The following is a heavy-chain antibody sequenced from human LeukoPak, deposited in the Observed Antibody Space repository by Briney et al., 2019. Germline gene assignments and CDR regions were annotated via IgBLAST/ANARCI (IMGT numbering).Heavy chain of an antibody. CDR3: AKVKWRYYDSSGHYFDY. J-gene: IGHJ4*02. V-gene: IGHV3-23*01. Sequence: GGSLRLSCAASGFTFSSYAMSWVRQAPGKGLDWVSAISGSGGSTYYADSVKGRFTISRDNSKNTLYLQMNSLRAEDTAVYYCAKVKWRYYDSSGHYFDYWGQGTLVTVSS. D-gene: IGHD3-22*01. CDR1: GFTFSSYA. CDR2: ISGSGGST.